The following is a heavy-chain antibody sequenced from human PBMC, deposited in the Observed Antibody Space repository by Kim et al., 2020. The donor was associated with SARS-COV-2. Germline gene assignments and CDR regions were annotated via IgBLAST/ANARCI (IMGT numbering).Heavy chain of an antibody. CDR2: INSDGSAT. Sequence: GGSLRLSCAASGFTFSSHFMHWVRQPAGKGLEWVSRINSDGSATFYADSVKGRFTISRDNARNSLYLEMNNLRVEDMAVYYCTRGMTGDPPGLDFWGQGTLVADSS. CDR1: GFTFSSHF. CDR3: TRGMTGDPPGLDF. J-gene: IGHJ4*02. V-gene: IGHV3-74*01.